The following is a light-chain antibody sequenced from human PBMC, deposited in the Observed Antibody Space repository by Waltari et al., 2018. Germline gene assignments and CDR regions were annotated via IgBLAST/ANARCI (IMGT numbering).Light chain of an antibody. Sequence: TVVTQSPATLSVSPGERATLSCRTSQTIGFSLAWYQQKPGQAPRLLIYSTDARPSGVPDRFSGSKSGTSASLAIRGLRSEDEGDYYCASWDSGLKAYVFGTGT. CDR1: QTIGFS. V-gene: IGKV3-15*01. CDR3: ASWDSGLKAYV. CDR2: STD. J-gene: IGKJ3*01.